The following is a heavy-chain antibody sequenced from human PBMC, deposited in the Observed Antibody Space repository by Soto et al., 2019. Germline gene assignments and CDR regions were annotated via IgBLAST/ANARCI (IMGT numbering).Heavy chain of an antibody. J-gene: IGHJ6*02. V-gene: IGHV4-59*01. CDR2: IYDTGISGYTPST. Sequence: SETLSLTCTVSGGSITSSYWSWIRRPPGKGLEWIAYIYDTGISGYTPSTSYNPSLKSRVTMSVDTSKSQFSLKLTSVTAADTAVYYCARGEDAFFYSRLDVWGQGITVTVSS. CDR3: ARGEDAFFYSRLDV. CDR1: GGSITSSY.